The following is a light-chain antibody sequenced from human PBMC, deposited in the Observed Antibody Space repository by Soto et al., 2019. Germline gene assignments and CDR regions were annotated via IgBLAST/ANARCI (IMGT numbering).Light chain of an antibody. J-gene: IGKJ3*01. CDR1: QSVSSY. CDR3: QQRINWPVT. V-gene: IGKV3-11*01. Sequence: EIVLTRSPATLSLSPGEGATLSCRANQSVSSYLAWYQQKPGQAPRLLIYDASNRATGIPARFSGSGSGTDFTLTISSLEPEDYAVYYCQQRINWPVTFGPGTKVDIK. CDR2: DAS.